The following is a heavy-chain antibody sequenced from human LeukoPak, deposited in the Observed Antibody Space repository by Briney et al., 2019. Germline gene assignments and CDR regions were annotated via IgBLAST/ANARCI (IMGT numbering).Heavy chain of an antibody. CDR3: ASHSGGSWGEEFDY. D-gene: IGHD2-15*01. Sequence: GGSLRLSCAASGFTFSNYGMHWVRQAPGKGLEWVAFIRYDGSNKYYADSVKGRFTISRDNAKNSLYLQMNSLRAEDTAVYYCASHSGGSWGEEFDYWGQGTLVTVSS. V-gene: IGHV3-30*02. CDR1: GFTFSNYG. J-gene: IGHJ4*02. CDR2: IRYDGSNK.